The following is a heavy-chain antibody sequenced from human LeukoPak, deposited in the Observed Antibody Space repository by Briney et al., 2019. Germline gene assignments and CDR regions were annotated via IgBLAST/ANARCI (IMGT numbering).Heavy chain of an antibody. CDR1: GFTFSSFS. J-gene: IGHJ6*02. Sequence: PGGSLRLSCAASGFTFSSFSMTWVRQAPGEGLEWVSAISGSGGSTYYADSVKGRFTISRDNSKNTLYLQVNSLRAEDTAVYYCARSSWNSQYYYYYYGMDVWGHGTTVTVSS. D-gene: IGHD1-7*01. V-gene: IGHV3-23*01. CDR2: ISGSGGST. CDR3: ARSSWNSQYYYYYYGMDV.